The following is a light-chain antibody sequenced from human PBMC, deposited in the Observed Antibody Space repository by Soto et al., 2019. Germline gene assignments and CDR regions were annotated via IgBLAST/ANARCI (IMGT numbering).Light chain of an antibody. J-gene: IGLJ1*01. V-gene: IGLV1-44*01. CDR1: SSNIGSNT. Sequence: QSALTQPPSASGTPGQRVTISCSGSSSNIGSNTVNWYQQLPGTAPKLFLYSNNLRSSGVPDRFSGSRSGTSASLAISGLQSEDEADYYCATWDDRLNGYVFGSGTKLTVL. CDR3: ATWDDRLNGYV. CDR2: SNN.